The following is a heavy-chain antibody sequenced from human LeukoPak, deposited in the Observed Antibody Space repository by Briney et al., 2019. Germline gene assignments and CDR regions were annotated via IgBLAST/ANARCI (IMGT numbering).Heavy chain of an antibody. Sequence: GGSLRLSCAASGFTLSSYAMSWVRQAPGKGLEWVSAISGSGGSTYYADSVKGRFTISRDNSKNTLYLQMNSLRAEDTAVYYCAKDPSSGWYAFDYWGQGTLVTVSS. D-gene: IGHD6-19*01. CDR3: AKDPSSGWYAFDY. J-gene: IGHJ4*02. CDR1: GFTLSSYA. CDR2: ISGSGGST. V-gene: IGHV3-23*01.